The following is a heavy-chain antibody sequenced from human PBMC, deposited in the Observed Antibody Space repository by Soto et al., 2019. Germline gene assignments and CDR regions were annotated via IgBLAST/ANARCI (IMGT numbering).Heavy chain of an antibody. D-gene: IGHD3-10*01. J-gene: IGHJ4*02. CDR3: AHLTMIRGVTYQYFFDS. V-gene: IGHV2-5*02. CDR2: IYWDDNK. CDR1: GFSLSTSKVG. Sequence: SGPTLVNPTQTLTLTRTFSGFSLSTSKVGVGWIRQPPGKALEWLTLIYWDDNKHYSPSLKSRLTIAKDTSKNQVVLTMTNMDPVDTATYYCAHLTMIRGVTYQYFFDSWGQGSLVTVSS.